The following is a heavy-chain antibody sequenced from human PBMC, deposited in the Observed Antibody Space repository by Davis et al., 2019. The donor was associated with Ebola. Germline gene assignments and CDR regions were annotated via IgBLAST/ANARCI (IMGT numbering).Heavy chain of an antibody. V-gene: IGHV3-7*03. CDR2: IKQDGSEK. Sequence: GESLKISCAASGFTFSSYSMNWVRQAPGKGLEWVANIKQDGSEKYYVDSVKGRFTISRDNSQNTLSLQMNSLRTEDTALYYCAKDIRTRLYSSSWYGYGMDVWGKGTTVTVSS. CDR1: GFTFSSYS. CDR3: AKDIRTRLYSSSWYGYGMDV. D-gene: IGHD6-13*01. J-gene: IGHJ6*04.